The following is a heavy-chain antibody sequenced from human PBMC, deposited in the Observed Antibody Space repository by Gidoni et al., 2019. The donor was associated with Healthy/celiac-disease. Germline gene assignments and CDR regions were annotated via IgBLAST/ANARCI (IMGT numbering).Heavy chain of an antibody. D-gene: IGHD2-15*01. J-gene: IGHJ4*02. CDR1: GFTFSSYG. V-gene: IGHV3-30*18. CDR2: ISYDGSNK. Sequence: QVQLVESGGGVVQPGRSLRLSCAASGFTFSSYGMHWVRQAPGKGLEWVAVISYDGSNKYYADSVKGRFTISRDNSKNTLYLQMNSLRAEDTAVYYCAKDKGYCSGGSCYPLWYYWGQGTLVTVSS. CDR3: AKDKGYCSGGSCYPLWYY.